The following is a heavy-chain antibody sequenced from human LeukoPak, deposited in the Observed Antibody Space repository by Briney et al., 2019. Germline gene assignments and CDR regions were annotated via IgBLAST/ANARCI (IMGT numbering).Heavy chain of an antibody. J-gene: IGHJ4*02. CDR1: GGSISSGSYS. CDR2: IFHSGNI. CDR3: ARKLGVVTAIPHFDY. Sequence: SETLSLTCTVSGGSISSGSYSCNWIRQHPGKGLEWIGYIFHSGNIYYNPSLESRVTISVDTSKNQFSLKLSSVTAADTAVYYCARKLGVVTAIPHFDYWGQGALVTVSS. V-gene: IGHV4-31*03. D-gene: IGHD2-21*02.